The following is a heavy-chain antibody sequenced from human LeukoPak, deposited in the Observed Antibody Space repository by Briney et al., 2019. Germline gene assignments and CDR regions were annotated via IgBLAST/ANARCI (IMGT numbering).Heavy chain of an antibody. D-gene: IGHD3-9*01. V-gene: IGHV4-39*01. CDR2: IYYSGSN. CDR1: GGSISSSSYY. J-gene: IGHJ6*02. CDR3: AGPLNGMDV. Sequence: PETLCVTCTVSGGSISSSSYYWGWIRQPPGKGLEWIGSIYYSGSNYYNPSLKSRVTISVDTSKNQFSLKLSSVTAADTAVYYCAGPLNGMDVWGQGNTGSVSS.